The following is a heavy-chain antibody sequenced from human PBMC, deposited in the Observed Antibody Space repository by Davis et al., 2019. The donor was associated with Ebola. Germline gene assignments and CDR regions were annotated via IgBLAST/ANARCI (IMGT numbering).Heavy chain of an antibody. Sequence: GGSLRLSCAASGFTFISYSMNWVRQAPGKGLEWVGRIKSKTDGGTTDYAAPVKGRFTISRDDSKNTLYLQMNSLKTEDTAVYYCTTGYCTGGVCYGTDYWGQGTLVTVSS. J-gene: IGHJ4*02. V-gene: IGHV3-15*07. CDR3: TTGYCTGGVCYGTDY. D-gene: IGHD2-8*02. CDR1: GFTFISYS. CDR2: IKSKTDGGTT.